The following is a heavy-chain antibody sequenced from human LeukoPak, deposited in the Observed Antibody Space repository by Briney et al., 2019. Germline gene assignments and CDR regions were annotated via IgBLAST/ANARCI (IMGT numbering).Heavy chain of an antibody. CDR1: GGSISSSSYY. D-gene: IGHD4-23*01. Sequence: SETLSLTCTVSGGSISSSSYYWSWIRQPPGKKLEWIAYIYYTGSTNYNPSFKSRATISVDTSKNHFSLELSSVTAADTAVYFCARHRNDYGGNSFGDWGQGTPVTVSS. V-gene: IGHV4-61*03. J-gene: IGHJ4*02. CDR3: ARHRNDYGGNSFGD. CDR2: IYYTGST.